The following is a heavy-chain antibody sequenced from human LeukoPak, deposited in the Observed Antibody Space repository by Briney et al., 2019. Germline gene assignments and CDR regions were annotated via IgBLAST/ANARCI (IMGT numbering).Heavy chain of an antibody. CDR3: ARAGRWLQSRIDY. J-gene: IGHJ4*02. Sequence: PSETLSLTCAVYGGSFSGYYWSWIRQPPGKGLEWIGEINHSGSTNYTPSLKSRVTISVDTSKNQFSLKLSSVTAADTAVYYCARAGRWLQSRIDYWGQGTLVTVSS. V-gene: IGHV4-34*01. CDR1: GGSFSGYY. CDR2: INHSGST. D-gene: IGHD5-24*01.